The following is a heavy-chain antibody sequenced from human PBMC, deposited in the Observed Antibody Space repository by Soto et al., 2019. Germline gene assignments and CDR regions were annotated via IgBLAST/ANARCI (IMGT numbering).Heavy chain of an antibody. D-gene: IGHD6-6*01. CDR2: IYSGGST. CDR3: ARVIAALPGGDAFDI. J-gene: IGHJ3*02. Sequence: GGSLRLSCAASGVTVSNNYMSWVRQAPGKGLEWVSVIYSGGSTYYADSVKGRFTISRHNSKNTLYLQMNSLRAEDTAVYYCARVIAALPGGDAFDIWGQGTMVTVSS. V-gene: IGHV3-53*04. CDR1: GVTVSNNY.